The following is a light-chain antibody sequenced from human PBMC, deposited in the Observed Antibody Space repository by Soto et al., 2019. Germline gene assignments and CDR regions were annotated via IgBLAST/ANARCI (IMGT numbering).Light chain of an antibody. CDR1: QSISSTY. V-gene: IGKV3-20*01. J-gene: IGKJ1*01. CDR3: QQYDSSPPT. CDR2: GAS. Sequence: EIVLAQSPGTLSLSPGERATLSCRASQSISSTYLAWYQQKPGQAPRLLIFGASNRATGIPDRFSGSGSGRDFTLTISRLEPEDFAVYFCQQYDSSPPTFGQGTKVDI.